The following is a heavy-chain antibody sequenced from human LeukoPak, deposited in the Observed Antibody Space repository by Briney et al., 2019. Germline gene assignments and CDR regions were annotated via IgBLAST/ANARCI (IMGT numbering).Heavy chain of an antibody. Sequence: SETLSLTCTVPGGSISSSSYYWGWLRQPPGKGLEWIGSIYYSGSTYYNPSLKSRVTISVDTSKNQFSLKLSSVTAADTAVYYCARTKIMNWFDPWGQGTLVTVSS. CDR1: GGSISSSSYY. J-gene: IGHJ5*02. D-gene: IGHD3-16*01. CDR2: IYYSGST. V-gene: IGHV4-39*01. CDR3: ARTKIMNWFDP.